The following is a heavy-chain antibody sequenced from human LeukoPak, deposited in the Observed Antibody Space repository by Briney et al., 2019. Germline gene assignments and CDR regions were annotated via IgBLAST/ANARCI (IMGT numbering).Heavy chain of an antibody. Sequence: GGSLRLSCAASGFTFSDSYRSWIRQVPGKGLEWISYISSSGGTIYYADSVKGRFPISRDNAKNSLYLKMNSLRAEDTAVYYCAKAGGDWGDGYFDYWGQGTLVTVSS. CDR2: ISSSGGTI. J-gene: IGHJ4*02. D-gene: IGHD7-27*01. V-gene: IGHV3-11*01. CDR3: AKAGGDWGDGYFDY. CDR1: GFTFSDSY.